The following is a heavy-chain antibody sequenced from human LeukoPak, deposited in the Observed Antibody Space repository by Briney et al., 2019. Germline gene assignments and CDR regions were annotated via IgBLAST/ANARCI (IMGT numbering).Heavy chain of an antibody. Sequence: GGSLRLSCAASGFTFDDYAMHWVRQAPGKGLEWVSGISWNSGSIGYADSVKGRFTISRDNAKNSLYLQMNSLRAVDTALYYCAKDSHWGQGTLVTVS. CDR2: ISWNSGSI. J-gene: IGHJ4*02. CDR3: AKDSH. V-gene: IGHV3-9*01. CDR1: GFTFDDYA.